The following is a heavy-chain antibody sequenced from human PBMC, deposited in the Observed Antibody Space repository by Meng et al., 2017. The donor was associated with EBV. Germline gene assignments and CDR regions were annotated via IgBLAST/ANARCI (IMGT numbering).Heavy chain of an antibody. CDR3: ASESGRGYTPDY. CDR2: FLPRLGAP. J-gene: IGHJ4*02. D-gene: IGHD3-10*01. V-gene: IGHV1-69*01. CDR1: GVTFRTSA. Sequence: NNLALLVKAPCKTSGVTFRTSAISWVRQAPGKGLEWLGGFLPRLGAPNYAQKFHGRVKITADESTSTHYMDLSSLRSEDTAIYYCASESGRGYTPDYWGQGTLVTVSS.